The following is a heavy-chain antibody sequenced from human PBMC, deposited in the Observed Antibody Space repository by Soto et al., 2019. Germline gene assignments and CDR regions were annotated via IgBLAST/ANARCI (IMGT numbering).Heavy chain of an antibody. CDR2: IFSDNER. Sequence: SRPTLMNPTETLTLTCTVSGFSLTTGKMGVSWIRQPPGKALEWLAHIFSDNERSYSTSLQGRLTISKDTSGSQVVMTMTNVDPVDTATYYCARMNVDSYQFYYAMAGWGQVT. V-gene: IGHV2-26*01. CDR3: ARMNVDSYQFYYAMAG. CDR1: GFSLTTGKMG. D-gene: IGHD4-17*01. J-gene: IGHJ6*02.